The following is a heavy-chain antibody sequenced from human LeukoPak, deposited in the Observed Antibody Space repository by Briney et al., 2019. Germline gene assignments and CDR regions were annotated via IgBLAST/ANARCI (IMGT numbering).Heavy chain of an antibody. CDR1: GGTFSSYA. J-gene: IGHJ6*03. V-gene: IGHV1-69*05. D-gene: IGHD4-11*01. CDR3: ARSRRGTVTPYYYYYYMDV. Sequence: SVKVSCKASGGTFSSYAISWVRQAPGQGLEWMGGIIPIFGTANYAQKFQGRVTITTDESTSTAYMELSSLRSEDTAVYYCARSRRGTVTPYYYYYYMDVWGKGTSVTVSS. CDR2: IIPIFGTA.